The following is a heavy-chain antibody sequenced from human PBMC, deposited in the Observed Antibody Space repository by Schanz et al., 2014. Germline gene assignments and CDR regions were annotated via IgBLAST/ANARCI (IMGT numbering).Heavy chain of an antibody. Sequence: QVQLQESGPGLVKPSETLSLTCSVSGDSITGVSRYWGWIRQPPGKGLEGVASVCISATDYVNESLESRVSISIERSKTHLSLRVTSVTAADTAVYFCARGSSSYYYGLDVWGQGTTVTVSS. CDR2: VCISATD. CDR3: ARGSSSYYYGLDV. D-gene: IGHD6-6*01. CDR1: GDSITGVSRY. J-gene: IGHJ6*02. V-gene: IGHV4-39*02.